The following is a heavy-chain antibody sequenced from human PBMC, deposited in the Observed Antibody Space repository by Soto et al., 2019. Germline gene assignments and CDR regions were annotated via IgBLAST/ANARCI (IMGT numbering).Heavy chain of an antibody. CDR3: ARGLVVVAATRGRYWFDP. J-gene: IGHJ5*02. CDR1: GGSISSGGYY. V-gene: IGHV4-31*03. Sequence: SETLSLTCTVSGGSISSGGYYWSWIRQHPGKGLEWIGYIYYSGGTYYNPSLKSRVTISVDTSKNQFSLKLSSVTAADTAVYYCARGLVVVAATRGRYWFDPWGQGTLVTVSS. D-gene: IGHD2-15*01. CDR2: IYYSGGT.